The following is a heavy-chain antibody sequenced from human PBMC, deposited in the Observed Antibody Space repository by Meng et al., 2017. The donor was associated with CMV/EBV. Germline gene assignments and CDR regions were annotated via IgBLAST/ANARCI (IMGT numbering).Heavy chain of an antibody. CDR2: IIPIFGTA. CDR1: GCTFSSYA. CDR3: ANRGAAADPCYFDY. Sequence: SVKVSCKASGCTFSSYAISWVRQAPGQGLEWMGGIIPIFGTANYAQKFQGRVTITTDESTSTAYMELSSLRSEDTAVYYCANRGAAADPCYFDYWGQGTLVTVSS. V-gene: IGHV1-69*05. D-gene: IGHD6-13*01. J-gene: IGHJ4*02.